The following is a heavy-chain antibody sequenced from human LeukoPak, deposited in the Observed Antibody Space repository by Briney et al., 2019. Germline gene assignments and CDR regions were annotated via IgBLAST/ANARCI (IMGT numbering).Heavy chain of an antibody. CDR3: ARDHESRKYYDFWSGPWVGWFDP. CDR1: GYTFTSYD. D-gene: IGHD3-3*01. CDR2: ISAYNGNT. V-gene: IGHV1-18*01. J-gene: IGHJ5*02. Sequence: ASVKVSCKASGYTFTSYDINWVRQAPGQGLEWMGWISAYNGNTNYAQKLQGRVTMTTDTSTSTAYMELRSLRSDDTAVYYCARDHESRKYYDFWSGPWVGWFDPWGQGTLVTVSS.